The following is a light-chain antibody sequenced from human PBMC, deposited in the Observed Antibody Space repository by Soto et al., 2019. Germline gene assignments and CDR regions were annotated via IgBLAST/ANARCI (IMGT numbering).Light chain of an antibody. V-gene: IGKV1-5*03. CDR3: QQYKSYPWT. J-gene: IGKJ1*01. Sequence: DIRMTQSPSTLSASVGDRVTITCRASQSISSWLAWYQQKPGKAPKLLIYKASSLESGVPSRFSGSGSGTEFTLTISSRQPDDFAPYYCQQYKSYPWTFGQGPKVEIK. CDR1: QSISSW. CDR2: KAS.